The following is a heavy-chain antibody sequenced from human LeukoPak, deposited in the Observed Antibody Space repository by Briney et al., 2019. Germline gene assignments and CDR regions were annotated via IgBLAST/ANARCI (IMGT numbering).Heavy chain of an antibody. Sequence: ASVKVSCEASGYTFTSYGISWVRQAPGQGLEWMGWISAYNGNTNYAQKLQGRVTMTTDTSTSTAYMELRSLRSDDTAVYYCARVWKQSVLRYFVVHYYMDVWGKGTTVTISS. D-gene: IGHD3-9*01. CDR3: ARVWKQSVLRYFVVHYYMDV. CDR2: ISAYNGNT. CDR1: GYTFTSYG. V-gene: IGHV1-18*01. J-gene: IGHJ6*03.